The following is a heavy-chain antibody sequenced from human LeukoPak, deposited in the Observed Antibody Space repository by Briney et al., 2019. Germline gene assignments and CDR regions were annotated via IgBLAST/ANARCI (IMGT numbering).Heavy chain of an antibody. J-gene: IGHJ4*02. CDR3: ARGYSGTYRIDY. CDR1: GFTFSTYW. V-gene: IGHV3-74*03. Sequence: GGSLRLSCAASGFTFSTYWMHWVRQAPGKGLVWVSRINTDGSTTTYADSVKGRFTISRDSAKNTLHLQLDSLRVEDTAVYFCARGYSGTYRIDYWGQGTLVTVSS. D-gene: IGHD1-26*01. CDR2: INTDGSTT.